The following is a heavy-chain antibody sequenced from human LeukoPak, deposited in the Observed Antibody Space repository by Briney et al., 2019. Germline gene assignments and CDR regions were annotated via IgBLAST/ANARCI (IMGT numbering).Heavy chain of an antibody. D-gene: IGHD3-10*01. V-gene: IGHV3-48*01. J-gene: IGHJ4*02. CDR1: GFIFSTSG. CDR3: ARAGGAYYFDY. CDR2: ISSSSSTI. Sequence: GGTLRLSCAASGFIFSTSGMTWVRQAPGKGLEWVSYISSSSSTIYYADSVKGRFTISRDNAKNSLYLQMNSLRAEDTAVYYCARAGGAYYFDYWGQGTLVTVSS.